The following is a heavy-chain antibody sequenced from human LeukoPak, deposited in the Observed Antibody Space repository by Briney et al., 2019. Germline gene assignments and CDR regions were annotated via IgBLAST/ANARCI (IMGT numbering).Heavy chain of an antibody. D-gene: IGHD1-14*01. J-gene: IGHJ4*02. CDR3: ASFHRSGTDY. V-gene: IGHV4-61*02. Sequence: SQTLSLTCTVSGGSISSGSYYWSWIRQPAWKGLEWIGRIYTSGSTNYNPSLKSRVTISIDTSKNQFSLKLSSVTAADTAVYYCASFHRSGTDYWGQGTLVTVSS. CDR2: IYTSGST. CDR1: GGSISSGSYY.